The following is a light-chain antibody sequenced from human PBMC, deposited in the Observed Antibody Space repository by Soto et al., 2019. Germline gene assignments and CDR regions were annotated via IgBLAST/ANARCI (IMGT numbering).Light chain of an antibody. CDR2: EGS. J-gene: IGLJ1*01. V-gene: IGLV2-23*01. CDR1: SSDVGSYNL. Sequence: QSALTQPASVSGSPGQSITISCTGSSSDVGSYNLVSWYQQHPGKAPKLMIYEGSKRPSGVSHRFSGSKSGNTAALTISGREAEDEAGYYCCSYAGGASYVFGPGTKQTVL. CDR3: CSYAGGASYV.